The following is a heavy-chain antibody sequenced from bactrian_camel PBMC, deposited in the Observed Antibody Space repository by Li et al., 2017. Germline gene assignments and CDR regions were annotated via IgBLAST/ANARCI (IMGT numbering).Heavy chain of an antibody. J-gene: IGHJ4*01. Sequence: VQLVESGGGLVQPGGSLRLSCAASGFTFSDYTMNWVRQAPGKGLEWVSSIGLGGLTRYADSVKGRFTISRDNAKNTLYLQMNSLEHEDTALYYCASAFGSYWGQGTQVTVS. D-gene: IGHD1*01. CDR3: ASAFGSY. CDR2: SIGLGGLT. CDR1: GFTFSDYT. V-gene: IGHV3S42*01.